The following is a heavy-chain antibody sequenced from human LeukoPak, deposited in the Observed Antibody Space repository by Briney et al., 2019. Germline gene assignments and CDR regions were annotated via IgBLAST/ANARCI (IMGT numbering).Heavy chain of an antibody. D-gene: IGHD2-2*01. CDR2: INHSGST. CDR3: ASLLGYCSSTSCSNWFDP. V-gene: IGHV4-34*01. J-gene: IGHJ5*02. Sequence: PSETLSLTCAVYGGSFSGYYWSWIRQPPGKGLEWIGEINHSGSTNYNPSLKSRVTISVDTSKNQLSLKLSSVTAADTAVYYCASLLGYCSSTSCSNWFDPWGQGTLVTVSS. CDR1: GGSFSGYY.